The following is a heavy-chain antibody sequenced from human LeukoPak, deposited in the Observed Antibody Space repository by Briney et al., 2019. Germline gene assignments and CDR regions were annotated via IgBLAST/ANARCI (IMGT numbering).Heavy chain of an antibody. CDR3: ARGGGLDV. CDR2: ISGDGTAR. V-gene: IGHV3-74*01. D-gene: IGHD3-16*01. J-gene: IGHJ6*02. Sequence: PGGSLRLSCAASGFTSSSYWMHWVRQVPGKGLVWVSRISGDGTARNYADSVKGRFTISRDDAKNTVDLQMNSLRGEDTAVYFCARGGGLDVWGQGATVTVSS. CDR1: GFTSSSYW.